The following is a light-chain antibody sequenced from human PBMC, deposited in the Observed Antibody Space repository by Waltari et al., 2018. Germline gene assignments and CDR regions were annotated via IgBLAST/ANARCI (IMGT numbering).Light chain of an antibody. CDR3: SSHTSNNVVV. J-gene: IGLJ2*01. CDR2: DVS. V-gene: IGLV2-14*01. CDR1: SSDVGSYDY. Sequence: QSALTQPASVSGSPGQSITISCTGTSSDVGSYDYVSWYQQHPGKAPKVMIYDVSNRPSGVSNRFSGSKYGNTASLTISGLQAEDEADYYCSSHTSNNVVVFGGGTKLTVL.